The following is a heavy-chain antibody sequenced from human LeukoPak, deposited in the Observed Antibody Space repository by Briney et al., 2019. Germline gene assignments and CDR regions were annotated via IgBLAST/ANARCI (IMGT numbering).Heavy chain of an antibody. Sequence: PGGSLRLSCAASGFTFDDYAMHWVRQAPGKGLEWVSGINWDSGKIGYADSVKGRFTISRDNAKNSLYLQMNSLRAEDTAVYYCARDGDWGQGTLVTVSS. V-gene: IGHV3-9*01. CDR2: INWDSGKI. J-gene: IGHJ4*02. CDR1: GFTFDDYA. CDR3: ARDGD.